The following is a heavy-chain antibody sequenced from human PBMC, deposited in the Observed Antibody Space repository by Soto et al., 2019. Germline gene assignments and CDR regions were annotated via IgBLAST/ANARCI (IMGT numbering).Heavy chain of an antibody. J-gene: IGHJ5*02. V-gene: IGHV1-18*04. CDR1: RDGFASYG. CDR3: ARDYYDSSGYYGWFDP. Sequence: ASAKVTCKACRDGFASYGSSWVRQAPEQGLEWMGWISAYNGNTNYAQKLQGRVTMTTDTSTSTAYMELRSLRSDDTAVYYCARDYYDSSGYYGWFDPWGHGTLVTVSS. CDR2: ISAYNGNT. D-gene: IGHD3-22*01.